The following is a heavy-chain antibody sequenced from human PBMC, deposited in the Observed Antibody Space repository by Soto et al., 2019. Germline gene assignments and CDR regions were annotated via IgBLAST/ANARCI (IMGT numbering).Heavy chain of an antibody. CDR3: AKPLIGSYDILTGTAPVDAFDI. D-gene: IGHD3-9*01. J-gene: IGHJ3*02. CDR1: GFTFSSYA. V-gene: IGHV3-23*01. CDR2: ISGSGGST. Sequence: PGGSLRLSXAASGFTFSSYAMSWVRQAPGKGLEWVSAISGSGGSTYYADSVKGRFTISRDNSKNTLYLQMNSLRAEDTAVYYCAKPLIGSYDILTGTAPVDAFDIWGQGTMVTVSS.